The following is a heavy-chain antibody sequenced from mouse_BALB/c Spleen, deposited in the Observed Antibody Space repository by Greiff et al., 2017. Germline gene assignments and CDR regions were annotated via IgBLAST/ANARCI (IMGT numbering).Heavy chain of an antibody. D-gene: IGHD1-1*01. J-gene: IGHJ3*01. CDR2: IYPGDGDT. Sequence: QVQLQQSGAELVRPGSSVKISCKASGYAFSSYWMNWVKQRPGQGLEWIGQIYPGDGDTNYNGKFKGKATLTADKSSSTAYMQLSSLTSEDSAVYFCARQDTTPWFAYWGQGTLVTVSA. CDR1: GYAFSSYW. V-gene: IGHV1-80*01. CDR3: ARQDTTPWFAY.